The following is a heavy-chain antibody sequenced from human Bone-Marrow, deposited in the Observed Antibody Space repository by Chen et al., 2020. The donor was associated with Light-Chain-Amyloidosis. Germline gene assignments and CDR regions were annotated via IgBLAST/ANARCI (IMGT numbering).Heavy chain of an antibody. CDR1: GGSISSGGYY. V-gene: IGHV4-31*03. Sequence: QVQLQESGPGLVKPSQTLSLTCSVSGGSISSGGYYWSWIRQHPGKGLEWIGYIYYTGSTYYKPSLRGRVTMSVDTSKNQFSLRVNSVTAADTAIYYCARLDYGGSTRYYYGMDVLGQGTTVTVSS. CDR3: ARLDYGGSTRYYYGMDV. CDR2: IYYTGST. D-gene: IGHD4-17*01. J-gene: IGHJ6*02.